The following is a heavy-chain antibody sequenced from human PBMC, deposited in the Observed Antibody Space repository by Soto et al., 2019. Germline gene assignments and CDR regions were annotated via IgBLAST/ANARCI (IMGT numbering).Heavy chain of an antibody. V-gene: IGHV4-59*12. J-gene: IGHJ4*02. CDR3: ARGYGDGHFDY. Sequence: PSETLSLTCTVSGDSISNYYWSWIRQPPGKGLEWIGYIYYSGSTYYNPSLKSRVTISVDTSKNQFSLKLSSVTAADTAVYYCARGYGDGHFDYWGQGTLVTVSS. CDR2: IYYSGST. CDR1: GDSISNYY. D-gene: IGHD4-17*01.